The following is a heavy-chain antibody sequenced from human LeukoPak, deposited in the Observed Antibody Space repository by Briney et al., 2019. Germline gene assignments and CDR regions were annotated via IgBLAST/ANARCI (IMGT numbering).Heavy chain of an antibody. D-gene: IGHD3-3*01. J-gene: IGHJ3*02. Sequence: PGGSLRLSCAASGFTFSSYAMSWVRQAPGRGLEWVSAISGSGGSTYYADSVKGRFTISRDNSKNTLYLQMNSLRAEDTAVYYCAKDRRGDFWAYAFDIWGQGTMVTVSS. V-gene: IGHV3-23*01. CDR1: GFTFSSYA. CDR2: ISGSGGST. CDR3: AKDRRGDFWAYAFDI.